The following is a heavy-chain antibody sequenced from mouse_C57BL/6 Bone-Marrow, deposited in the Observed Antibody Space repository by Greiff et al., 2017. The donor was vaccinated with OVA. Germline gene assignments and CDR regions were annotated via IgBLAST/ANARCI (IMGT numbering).Heavy chain of an antibody. D-gene: IGHD1-1*01. V-gene: IGHV1-76*01. J-gene: IGHJ1*03. CDR1: GYTFTDYY. CDR2: IYPGSGNT. Sequence: VKLMESGAELVRPGASVKLSCKASGYTFTDYYINWVKQRPGQGLEWIARIYPGSGNTYYNEKFKGKATLTAEKSSSTAYMQLSSLTSEDSAVYFCAGVVDWYFDVWGTGTTVTVSS. CDR3: AGVVDWYFDV.